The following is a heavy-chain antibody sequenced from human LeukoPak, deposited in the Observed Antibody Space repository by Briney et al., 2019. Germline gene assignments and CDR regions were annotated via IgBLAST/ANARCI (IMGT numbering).Heavy chain of an antibody. CDR3: ARGRYFQYYYYGMDV. J-gene: IGHJ6*02. D-gene: IGHD2/OR15-2a*01. Sequence: SETLSLTCAVYGGSFSGYYWSWIRQPPGKGLEWIGEINHGGSTNYNPSLKSRVTISVDTSKNQFSLKLSSVIAADTAVYYCARGRYFQYYYYGMDVWGQGTTVTVSS. V-gene: IGHV4-34*01. CDR1: GGSFSGYY. CDR2: INHGGST.